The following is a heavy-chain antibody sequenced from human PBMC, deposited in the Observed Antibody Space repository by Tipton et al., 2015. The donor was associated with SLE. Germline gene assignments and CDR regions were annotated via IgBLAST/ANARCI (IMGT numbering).Heavy chain of an antibody. CDR2: IYRSGDT. Sequence: GLVKPSETLSLTCTVSGGSINSDSHYWGWIRQPPGKALEWIGTIYRSGDTFYNPSLKRRVTISFDTSKKHFSLWLTSVTAADTAVYYCASPFYDILTGYYPDAHDKWGQGTMVTVSS. V-gene: IGHV4-39*02. CDR1: GGSINSDSHY. J-gene: IGHJ3*02. D-gene: IGHD3-9*01. CDR3: ASPFYDILTGYYPDAHDK.